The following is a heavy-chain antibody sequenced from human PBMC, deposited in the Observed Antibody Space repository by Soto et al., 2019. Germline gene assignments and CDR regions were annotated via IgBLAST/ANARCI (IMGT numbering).Heavy chain of an antibody. CDR3: ARGLGYCSGGSCYPGWFDP. D-gene: IGHD2-15*01. CDR2: IYYSGST. J-gene: IGHJ5*02. Sequence: PSETLSLTCTVSGGSISSYYWSWIRQPPGKGLEWIGYIYYSGSTNYNPSLKSRVTISVDTSKNQFSLKLSSVTAADTAVYYCARGLGYCSGGSCYPGWFDPWAREPWSPFL. CDR1: GGSISSYY. V-gene: IGHV4-59*01.